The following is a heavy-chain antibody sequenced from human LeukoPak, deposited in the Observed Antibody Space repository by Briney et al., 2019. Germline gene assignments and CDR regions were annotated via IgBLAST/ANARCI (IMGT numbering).Heavy chain of an antibody. J-gene: IGHJ4*02. CDR3: AKRKLRIAAAGSDSGAFDY. D-gene: IGHD6-13*01. CDR1: GFTFSSYG. Sequence: GGSLRLSCAASGFTFSSYGMHWVRQAPGKGLEWVAFIRYDGSNKYYADPVKGRFTISRDNSKNTLYLQMNSLRAEDTAVYYCAKRKLRIAAAGSDSGAFDYWGQGTLVTVSS. CDR2: IRYDGSNK. V-gene: IGHV3-30*02.